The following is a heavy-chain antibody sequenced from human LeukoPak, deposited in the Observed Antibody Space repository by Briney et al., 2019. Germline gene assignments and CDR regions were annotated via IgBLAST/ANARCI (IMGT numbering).Heavy chain of an antibody. Sequence: PGGSLRLSCAASGFTFSSYWMHWVRQAPGKGLVWVSRVNSDGSYTSYADSVKGRFTISRDNAKNTLYLQMNSLRAEDPAVYYCARALVGGYYYGMDVWGQGTTATVSS. CDR2: VNSDGSYT. CDR3: ARALVGGYYYGMDV. V-gene: IGHV3-74*01. CDR1: GFTFSSYW. J-gene: IGHJ6*02. D-gene: IGHD2-15*01.